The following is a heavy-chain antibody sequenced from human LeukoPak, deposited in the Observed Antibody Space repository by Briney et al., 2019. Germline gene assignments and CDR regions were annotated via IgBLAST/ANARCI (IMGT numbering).Heavy chain of an antibody. CDR1: GGTFSNYA. J-gene: IGHJ6*03. CDR2: IIPIFGTA. D-gene: IGHD2-2*02. Sequence: ASVTVSCKASGGTFSNYAISWVRQAPGQGLEWMGGIIPIFGTANYAQKFQGRVTITTDESTSTAYMELSSLRSEDTAVYYCARVVVVPAAIGAYYYYYMDVWGKGTTVTVSS. CDR3: ARVVVVPAAIGAYYYYYMDV. V-gene: IGHV1-69*05.